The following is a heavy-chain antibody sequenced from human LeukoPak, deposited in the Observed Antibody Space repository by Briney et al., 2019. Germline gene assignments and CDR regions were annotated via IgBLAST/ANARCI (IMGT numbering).Heavy chain of an antibody. CDR1: GYTFTGYY. CDR2: INPNSGGT. J-gene: IGHJ6*02. D-gene: IGHD3-9*01. V-gene: IGHV1-2*02. CDR3: ARTSDILTGYFGYYYYGMDV. Sequence: ASVKVSCKASGYTFTGYYMHWVRQAPGQGLEWMGWINPNSGGTNYAQKFQGRVTMTRDTSISTAYMELSRLRSDDTAVCYCARTSDILTGYFGYYYYGMDVWGQGTTVTVSS.